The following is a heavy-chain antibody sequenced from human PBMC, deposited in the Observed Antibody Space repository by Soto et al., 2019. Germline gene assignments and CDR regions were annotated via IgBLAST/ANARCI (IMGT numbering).Heavy chain of an antibody. Sequence: SETLSLTCAVYGGSFSGYYWSWIRQPPGKGLEWIGEINHSGSTNYNPSLKSRVTISVDTSKNQFSLQLSSVTAADTAVYYCATSIAAHRTPSTRWLDPWGQGTLVTVSS. CDR1: GGSFSGYY. CDR2: INHSGST. D-gene: IGHD6-6*01. J-gene: IGHJ5*02. CDR3: ATSIAAHRTPSTRWLDP. V-gene: IGHV4-34*01.